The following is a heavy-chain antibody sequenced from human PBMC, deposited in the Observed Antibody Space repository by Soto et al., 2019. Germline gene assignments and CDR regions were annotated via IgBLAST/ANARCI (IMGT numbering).Heavy chain of an antibody. CDR2: ISYDGSNK. CDR1: GFTFSSYG. D-gene: IGHD2-21*02. CDR3: AKDVRAYCGGDCYSCWFDP. J-gene: IGHJ5*02. V-gene: IGHV3-30*18. Sequence: PGGSLRLSCAASGFTFSSYGMHWVRQAPGKGLEWVAVISYDGSNKYYADSVKGRFTISRDNSKNTLYLQMNSLRAEDTAVYYCAKDVRAYCGGDCYSCWFDPWGQGTLVTVSS.